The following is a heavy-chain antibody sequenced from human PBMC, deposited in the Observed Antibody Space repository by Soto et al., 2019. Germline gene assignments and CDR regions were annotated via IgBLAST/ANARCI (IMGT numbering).Heavy chain of an antibody. J-gene: IGHJ4*02. V-gene: IGHV3-30-3*01. CDR3: ARENYYDSSGFDY. Sequence: QVQLVESGGGVVQPGRSLRLSCAASGFTFSSYAMHWVRQAPGKGLEWVAVISYDGSNKYYADSVKGRFTISRDNSKNTLYLQINSLRAEDTAVYYCARENYYDSSGFDYWGQGTLVTVSS. CDR2: ISYDGSNK. CDR1: GFTFSSYA. D-gene: IGHD3-22*01.